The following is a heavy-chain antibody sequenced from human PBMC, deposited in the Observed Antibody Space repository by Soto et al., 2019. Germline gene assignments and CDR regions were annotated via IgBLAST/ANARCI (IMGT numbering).Heavy chain of an antibody. V-gene: IGHV4-59*01. CDR2: IYYSGST. CDR1: GGSISSYY. D-gene: IGHD1-1*01. J-gene: IGHJ4*02. Sequence: PSETLSLTCTVSGGSISSYYWSWIRQPPGKGLEWIGYIYYSGSTNYNPSLKSRVTISVDTSKNQFSLKLSSVTAADTAVYYCARVGYWNDRFFDYWGQGTLVTVSS. CDR3: ARVGYWNDRFFDY.